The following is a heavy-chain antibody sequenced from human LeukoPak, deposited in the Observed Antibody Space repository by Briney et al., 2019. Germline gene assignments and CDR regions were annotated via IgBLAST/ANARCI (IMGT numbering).Heavy chain of an antibody. CDR1: GGSISSGGYY. Sequence: SETLSLTCTVSGGSISSGGYYWSWIRQHPGKGLEWIGYIYYSGSTYYNPSLKSRVTISVDTSKNQFSLKLSSVTAADTAVYYCARPRRSYDSSGIDAFDIWGQGTMVTVSS. CDR2: IYYSGST. J-gene: IGHJ3*02. D-gene: IGHD3-22*01. V-gene: IGHV4-31*03. CDR3: ARPRRSYDSSGIDAFDI.